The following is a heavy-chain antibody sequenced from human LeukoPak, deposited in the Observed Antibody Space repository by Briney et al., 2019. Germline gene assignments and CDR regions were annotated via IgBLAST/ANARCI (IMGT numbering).Heavy chain of an antibody. CDR3: ARSVMVRGVSDY. V-gene: IGHV4-30-2*01. Sequence: SETLSLTCTVSGGSISSGGYYWSWIRQPPGKGLEWIGYIYHSGSTYYNPSLKSRVTISVDRSKNQFSLKLSSVTAADTAVYYCARSVMVRGVSDYWGQGTLVTVSS. CDR2: IYHSGST. D-gene: IGHD3-10*01. J-gene: IGHJ4*02. CDR1: GGSISSGGYY.